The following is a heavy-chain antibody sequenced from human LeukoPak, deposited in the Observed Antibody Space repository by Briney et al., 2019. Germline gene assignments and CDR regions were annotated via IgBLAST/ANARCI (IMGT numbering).Heavy chain of an antibody. J-gene: IGHJ3*02. D-gene: IGHD1-26*01. CDR2: IYYSGST. CDR1: GGSISSYY. CDR3: ARGERRHDAFDI. Sequence: PSETLSPTCTVSGGSISSYYWSWIRQPPGKGLEWIGYIYYSGSTNYNPSLKRRVTISVDTSKHQHSLRLSSVQPADTGVYYCARGERRHDAFDIWGQGTMVTLSS. V-gene: IGHV4-59*01.